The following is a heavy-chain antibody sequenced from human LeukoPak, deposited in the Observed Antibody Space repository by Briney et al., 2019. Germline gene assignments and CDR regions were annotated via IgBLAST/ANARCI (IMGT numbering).Heavy chain of an antibody. D-gene: IGHD6-19*01. CDR1: GFTFSSYS. J-gene: IGHJ6*03. CDR3: ARVSGGWYYYYYYMDV. V-gene: IGHV3-21*01. CDR2: ISSSSSYI. Sequence: GGSLRLSCAASGFTFSSYSMNWVRQAPGKGLEWVSSISSSSSYIYYADSVKGRFTISRDNAKNSLYLQMNSLRAEDTAVYYCARVSGGWYYYYYYMDVWGKGTTVTISS.